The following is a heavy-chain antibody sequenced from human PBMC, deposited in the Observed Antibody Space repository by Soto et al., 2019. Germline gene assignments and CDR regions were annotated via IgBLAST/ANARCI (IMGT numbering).Heavy chain of an antibody. D-gene: IGHD3-3*01. CDR3: ARWGGRVLRFSRAFDI. V-gene: IGHV1-69*10. Sequence: SVKVSCKASGGTFSSYAISWVRQAPGQGLEWMGGIIPILGTANYAQKFQGRVTITADKSTSTAYMELSSLRSEDTAVYYCARWGGRVLRFSRAFDIWGQGTMVTVSS. CDR1: GGTFSSYA. CDR2: IIPILGTA. J-gene: IGHJ3*02.